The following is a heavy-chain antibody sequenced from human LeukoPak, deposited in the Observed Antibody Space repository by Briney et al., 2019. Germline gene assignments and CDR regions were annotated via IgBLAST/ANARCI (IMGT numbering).Heavy chain of an antibody. CDR3: ARGLAVAGIDY. J-gene: IGHJ4*02. CDR2: INHSGST. Sequence: SETLSLTCAVYGGSLSGYYWSWIRQPPGKGLEWIGEINHSGSTNYNPSLKSRVTISVDTSKNQFSLKLSSVTAADTAVYYCARGLAVAGIDYWGQGTLVTVSS. CDR1: GGSLSGYY. V-gene: IGHV4-34*01. D-gene: IGHD6-19*01.